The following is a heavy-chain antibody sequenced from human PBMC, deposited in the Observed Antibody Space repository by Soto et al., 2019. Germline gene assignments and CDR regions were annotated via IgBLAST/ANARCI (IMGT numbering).Heavy chain of an antibody. CDR3: ARLLYYGSGRHFDY. J-gene: IGHJ4*02. CDR1: GFTFSSYW. Sequence: EVQLVESGGGLVQPGGSLRLSCAASGFTFSSYWMSWVRQAPGKGLEWVANIKQDGSEKYYVDSVKGRFTISRDNAKNSLYLQMNSLRAEDTAVYYCARLLYYGSGRHFDYWGQGTLVTVSS. D-gene: IGHD3-10*01. CDR2: IKQDGSEK. V-gene: IGHV3-7*01.